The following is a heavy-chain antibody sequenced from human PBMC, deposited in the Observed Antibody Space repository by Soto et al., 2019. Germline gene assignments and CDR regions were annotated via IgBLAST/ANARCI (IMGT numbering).Heavy chain of an antibody. CDR2: IYWDDDK. Sequence: QITLKESGPTLVKPTQTLTLTCTFSGFSISTSGVGVGWIRQPPGKALEWLALIYWDDDKRYSPSLKSRLTITKHTTKNHLVLTITHTDPVDTATYYCAHSENSGYDFHYWGQGTLVTVS. V-gene: IGHV2-5*02. D-gene: IGHD5-12*01. CDR1: GFSISTSGVG. CDR3: AHSENSGYDFHY. J-gene: IGHJ4*02.